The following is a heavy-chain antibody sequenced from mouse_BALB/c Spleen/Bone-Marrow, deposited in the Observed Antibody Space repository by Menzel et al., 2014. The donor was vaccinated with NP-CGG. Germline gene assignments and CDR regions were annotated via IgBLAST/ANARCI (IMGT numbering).Heavy chain of an antibody. CDR1: GISITTGNYR. CDR2: IYYSGTI. J-gene: IGHJ3*01. CDR3: ALGSWFAY. V-gene: IGHV3-5*02. Sequence: VQLQQSGPGLVKPSQTVSLTCTVTGISITTGNYRWSWIRQFPGNKLEWIGYIYYSGTITYNPSLTSRTTITRDTSKNQFCLEMNSLTAEDTATYYCALGSWFAYWGQGTLVTVSA.